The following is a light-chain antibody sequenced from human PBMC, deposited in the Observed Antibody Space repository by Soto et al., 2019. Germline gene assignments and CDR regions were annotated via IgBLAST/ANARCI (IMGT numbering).Light chain of an antibody. Sequence: EIVMTQSPATLSVSPGERVTLSSRASESVNNNLAWYQQKPGQAPRLLIYGASTRATGIPARFSGSGSGAEFTLTISSLQSEDFAAYYCQQYNNWPLTFGGGTKVEI. V-gene: IGKV3-15*01. J-gene: IGKJ4*01. CDR1: ESVNNN. CDR2: GAS. CDR3: QQYNNWPLT.